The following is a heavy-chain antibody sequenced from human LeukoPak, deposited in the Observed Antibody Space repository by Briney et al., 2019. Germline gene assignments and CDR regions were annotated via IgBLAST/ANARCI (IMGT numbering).Heavy chain of an antibody. CDR2: MNPNSGNT. D-gene: IGHD3-3*01. CDR1: GYTFTSYD. Sequence: ASVKVSCKASGYTFTSYDINWVRQATGQGLEWMGWMNPNSGNTGYAQKFQGRVTITRDTSASTAYMELSSLRSEDTAVYYCARDDLNYDFWSGYQGAFDIWGQGTMVTVSS. CDR3: ARDDLNYDFWSGYQGAFDI. V-gene: IGHV1-8*01. J-gene: IGHJ3*02.